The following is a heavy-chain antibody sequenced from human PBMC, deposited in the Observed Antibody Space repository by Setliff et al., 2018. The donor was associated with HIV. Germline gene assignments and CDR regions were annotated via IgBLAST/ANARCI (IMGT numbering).Heavy chain of an antibody. D-gene: IGHD3-22*01. CDR3: ARGNYDTSDYYTNFYYYYMDV. V-gene: IGHV4-59*11. J-gene: IGHJ6*03. Sequence: PSETLSLTCTVSGGSISTHYWSWIRQSPGKGLEWIGYFYYSGSTSYSPSLRGRVTMSVDPSKNQFSLKLNSVTAADTAIYYCARGNYDTSDYYTNFYYYYMDVWGKGTAVTVSS. CDR1: GGSISTHY. CDR2: FYYSGST.